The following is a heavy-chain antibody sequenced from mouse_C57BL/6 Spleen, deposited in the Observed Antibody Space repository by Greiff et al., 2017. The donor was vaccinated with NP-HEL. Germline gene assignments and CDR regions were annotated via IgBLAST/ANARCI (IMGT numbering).Heavy chain of an antibody. J-gene: IGHJ1*03. V-gene: IGHV1-80*01. CDR1: GYAFSSYW. CDR2: IYPGDGDT. D-gene: IGHD1-1*01. CDR3: ARCGVTTVVDWYFDV. Sequence: QVQLQQSGAELVKPGASVKISCKASGYAFSSYWMNWVKQRPGKGLEWIGQIYPGDGDTNYNGKFKGKATLTADKSSSTAYMQLSSLTSEDSAVYFCARCGVTTVVDWYFDVWGTGTTVTVSS.